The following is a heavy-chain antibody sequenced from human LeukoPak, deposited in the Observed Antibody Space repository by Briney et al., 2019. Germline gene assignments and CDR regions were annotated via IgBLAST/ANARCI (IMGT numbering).Heavy chain of an antibody. CDR2: ISSSSSYI. CDR1: GFTFSSYS. Sequence: GGSLRLSCAASGFTFSSYSMSWVRQAPGKGLEWVSSISSSSSYIYYADSVKGRFTISRDNAKNSLYLQMNSLRAEDTAVYYCARGSSSCFDYWDQGTLVTVSS. CDR3: ARGSSSCFDY. D-gene: IGHD2-2*01. J-gene: IGHJ4*02. V-gene: IGHV3-21*01.